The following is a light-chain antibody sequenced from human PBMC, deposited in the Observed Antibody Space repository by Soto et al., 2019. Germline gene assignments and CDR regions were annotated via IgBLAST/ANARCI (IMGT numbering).Light chain of an antibody. CDR3: SSYAGGNNWV. CDR2: DVN. Sequence: QSVLTQPPSASGSPGQSLTISCTGTSSDVGAHNYVSWYQQNPGKAPKLMLYDVNKRPSGVPDRFSGSKSGNMASLTVSGLQAEDEADYYCSSYAGGNNWVFGGGTKVTVL. V-gene: IGLV2-8*01. J-gene: IGLJ3*02. CDR1: SSDVGAHNY.